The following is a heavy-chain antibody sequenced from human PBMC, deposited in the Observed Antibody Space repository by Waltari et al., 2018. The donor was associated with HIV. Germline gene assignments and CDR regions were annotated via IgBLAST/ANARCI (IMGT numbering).Heavy chain of an antibody. V-gene: IGHV3-74*01. J-gene: IGHJ4*02. Sequence: VQLVQSGGGLIKPGGSLRLSCAASGFSVTNYWMHWVRQSPGKGLVWVSRINIDGRTIDYADSVKGRFTISRDSAKNTLSLQLNSLSEEDTAVYYCSRDTFGEYDFWGQGALVTVSS. CDR1: GFSVTNYW. D-gene: IGHD3-3*01. CDR3: SRDTFGEYDF. CDR2: INIDGRTI.